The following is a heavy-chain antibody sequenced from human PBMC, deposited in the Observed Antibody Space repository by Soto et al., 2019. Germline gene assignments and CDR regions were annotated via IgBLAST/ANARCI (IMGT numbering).Heavy chain of an antibody. Sequence: EVQLVESGGGMVQPGGSLRLSCAASGLTVSSNYMSWVRQSPGKGQEWVSLIYSGGSTKYADSVKGRFTISRDNSKNTLYLQMNSLRAEDTAVYYCAALLPTVVTPLQHSGQGTLVTVSS. CDR2: IYSGGST. V-gene: IGHV3-66*01. CDR1: GLTVSSNY. J-gene: IGHJ1*01. CDR3: AALLPTVVTPLQH. D-gene: IGHD4-17*01.